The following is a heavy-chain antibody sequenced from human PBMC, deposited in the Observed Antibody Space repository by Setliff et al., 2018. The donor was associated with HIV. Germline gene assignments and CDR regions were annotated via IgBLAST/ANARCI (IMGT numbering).Heavy chain of an antibody. J-gene: IGHJ4*02. V-gene: IGHV3-7*03. CDR3: AKSIRSYTPSPTFDY. CDR1: GFSFSSYW. Sequence: PGGSLRLSCAASGFSFSSYWMSWVRQAPGKGLEWVANIKQEGSEKYYVDSVRGRFTISRDDSKNTVYLEMKSLRGDDTAIYYCAKSIRSYTPSPTFDYWGQGSLVTVSS. CDR2: IKQEGSEK. D-gene: IGHD2-2*02.